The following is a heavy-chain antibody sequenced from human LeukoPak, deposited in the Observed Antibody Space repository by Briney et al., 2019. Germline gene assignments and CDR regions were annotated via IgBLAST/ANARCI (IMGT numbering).Heavy chain of an antibody. CDR1: GYTFTSYD. Sequence: ASVKVSCKASGYTFTSYDINWVRQATGQGLEWMGWMNPNSGNTGYAQKFQGRVTMTRNTSISTAYMELSSLRSEDTAVYYCARRAYSSGWYDYWGQGTLVTVSS. D-gene: IGHD6-19*01. CDR3: ARRAYSSGWYDY. V-gene: IGHV1-8*01. J-gene: IGHJ4*02. CDR2: MNPNSGNT.